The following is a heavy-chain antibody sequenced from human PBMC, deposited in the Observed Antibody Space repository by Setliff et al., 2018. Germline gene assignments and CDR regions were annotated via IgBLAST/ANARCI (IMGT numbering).Heavy chain of an antibody. V-gene: IGHV4-34*01. CDR1: GGPFSDYY. J-gene: IGHJ4*02. D-gene: IGHD3-16*01. CDR2: INPSGTT. CDR3: RFWSYVYKNDY. Sequence: SETLSLTCMFYGGPFSDYYWGWVRQTPGKGLEWIAEINPSGTTNYIPSLKSRLTISVDTSKRQFSLKLISVTAADTAVYYCRFWSYVYKNDYWAQGTLVTVSS.